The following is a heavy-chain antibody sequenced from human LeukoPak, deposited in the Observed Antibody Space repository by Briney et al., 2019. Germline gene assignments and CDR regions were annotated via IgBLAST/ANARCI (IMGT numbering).Heavy chain of an antibody. V-gene: IGHV4-59*08. CDR1: GGSISSYY. CDR3: ARGGYYDRTGMDV. D-gene: IGHD3-22*01. CDR2: IYYSGST. J-gene: IGHJ6*02. Sequence: SETLSLTCTVSGGSISSYYWSWIRQPPGKGLEWIGYIYYSGSTNYNPSLKSRVTISVDTSKNQFSLKLSSVTAADTAVYYCARGGYYDRTGMDVWGQGTTVTVSS.